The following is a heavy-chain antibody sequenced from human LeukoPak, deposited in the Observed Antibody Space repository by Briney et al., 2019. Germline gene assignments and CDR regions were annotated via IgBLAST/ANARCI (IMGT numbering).Heavy chain of an antibody. CDR3: ARLGIFMVRGASNNWFDP. J-gene: IGHJ5*02. D-gene: IGHD3-10*01. V-gene: IGHV4-59*01. CDR1: GGSISSYY. Sequence: SETLSLTCTVSGGSISSYYWSWIRQPPGKGLKWIGYIYYSGSTNYNPSLKSRVTISVDTSKNQFSLKLSSVTAADTAVYYCARLGIFMVRGASNNWFDPWGQGTLVTVSS. CDR2: IYYSGST.